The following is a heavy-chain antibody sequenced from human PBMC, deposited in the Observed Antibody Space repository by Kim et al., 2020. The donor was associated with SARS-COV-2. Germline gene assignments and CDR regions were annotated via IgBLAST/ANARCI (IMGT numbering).Heavy chain of an antibody. J-gene: IGHJ6*02. CDR1: GYTFTSYG. CDR2: ISAYNGNT. CDR3: GRGAIAARHFYYYGMGV. Sequence: ASVKVSCKASGYTFTSYGLSWVRQAPGQGLEWMGWISAYNGNTKYAQKPQGRVTITTDTSTSTAYMELRSLRSDDTAVFYWGRGAIAARHFYYYGMGVWG. V-gene: IGHV1-18*04. D-gene: IGHD6-6*01.